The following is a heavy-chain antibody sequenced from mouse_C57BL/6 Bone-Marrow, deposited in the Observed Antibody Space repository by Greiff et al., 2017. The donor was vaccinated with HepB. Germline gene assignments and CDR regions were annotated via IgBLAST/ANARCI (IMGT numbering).Heavy chain of an antibody. CDR1: GFTFSDYG. J-gene: IGHJ4*01. CDR2: ISSGSSTI. CDR3: ARGTVVATGGYYAMDY. D-gene: IGHD1-1*01. V-gene: IGHV5-17*01. Sequence: EVQGVESGGGLVKPGGSLKLSCAASGFTFSDYGMHWVRQAPEKGLEWVAYISSGSSTIYYADKVKGRFTISRDNAKNTLFLQMTSLRSEDTAMYYCARGTVVATGGYYAMDYWGQGTSVTVSS.